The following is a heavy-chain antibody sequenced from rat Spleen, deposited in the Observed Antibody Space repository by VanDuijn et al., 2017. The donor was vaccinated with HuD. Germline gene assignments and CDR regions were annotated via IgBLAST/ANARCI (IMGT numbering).Heavy chain of an antibody. CDR1: GFSLTSNS. Sequence: QVQLKESGPGLVQPSQTLSLTCTVSGFSLTSNSVQWVRQPPGKGLEWMGGIWGDGNTDFNSVFKSRLSISRDTSKSQVFLTLNSLQTEDTAIYFCARRVFDYWGQGVMVTVSS. V-gene: IGHV2-1*01. J-gene: IGHJ2*01. CDR2: IWGDGNT. CDR3: ARRVFDY.